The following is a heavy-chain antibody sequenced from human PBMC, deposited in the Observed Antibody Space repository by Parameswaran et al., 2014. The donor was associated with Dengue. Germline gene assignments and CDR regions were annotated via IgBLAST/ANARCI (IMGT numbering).Heavy chain of an antibody. CDR3: ASLIIPTAYMDV. Sequence: VRQMPGKGLEWVSYISSSGSTIYYADSVKGRFTISRDNAKNSLYLQMNSLRAEDTAVYYCASLIIPTAYMDVWGKGTTVTVSS. CDR2: ISSSGSTI. V-gene: IGHV3-11*01. D-gene: IGHD2-8*01. J-gene: IGHJ6*03.